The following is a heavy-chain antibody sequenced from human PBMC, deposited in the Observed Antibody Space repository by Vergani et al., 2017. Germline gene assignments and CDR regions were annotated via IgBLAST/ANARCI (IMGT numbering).Heavy chain of an antibody. J-gene: IGHJ6*02. CDR3: ARDNLTYGMDV. CDR2: MNPNSGNT. D-gene: IGHD1-1*01. CDR1: GYTFTSYY. Sequence: QVQLVQSGAEVKKPGASVKVSCKASGYTFTSYYMHWVRQAPGQGLEWMGWMNPNSGNTGYAQKFQGRVTMTRNTSISTAYMELSSLRSEDTAVYYCARDNLTYGMDVWGQGTTVTVSS. V-gene: IGHV1-8*02.